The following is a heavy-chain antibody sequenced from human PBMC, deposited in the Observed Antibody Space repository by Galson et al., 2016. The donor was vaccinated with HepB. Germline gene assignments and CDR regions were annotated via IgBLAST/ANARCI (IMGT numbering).Heavy chain of an antibody. Sequence: SLRLSCAASGFRFSDYYMSWIRQAPGKGLAWISVIYIGGSTYYADSVKGRFSISRDNSQNILYLQVNSLRAEDSAVYYCAKAGSGTYFDYYYGMDVWGQGTTVTVSS. D-gene: IGHD1-26*01. CDR3: AKAGSGTYFDYYYGMDV. J-gene: IGHJ6*02. CDR1: GFRFSDYY. V-gene: IGHV3-53*01. CDR2: IYIGGST.